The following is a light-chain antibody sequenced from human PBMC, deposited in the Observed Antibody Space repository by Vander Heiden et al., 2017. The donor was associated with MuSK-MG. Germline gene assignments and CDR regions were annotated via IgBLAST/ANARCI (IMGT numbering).Light chain of an antibody. Sequence: DIVMTQSPDSLAVSLGERATINCKSSQSVLYSSNNKNYLAWYQQKPGQPPKLLIYWASTRESGVPDRFSGSGSGTDFTLTISSLQAEDVAVYYCQQYYSTPPTFGRGTRLE. V-gene: IGKV4-1*01. CDR1: QSVLYSSNNKNY. CDR2: WAS. CDR3: QQYYSTPPT. J-gene: IGKJ5*01.